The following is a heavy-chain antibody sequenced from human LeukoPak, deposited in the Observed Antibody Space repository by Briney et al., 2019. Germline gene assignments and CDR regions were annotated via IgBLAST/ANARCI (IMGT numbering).Heavy chain of an antibody. CDR2: IYYSGST. CDR3: ARARGQQLVT. J-gene: IGHJ4*02. CDR1: GGSISSSSYY. V-gene: IGHV4-39*01. Sequence: SETLSLTCTVSGGSISSSSYYWGWIRQPPGKGLEWIGSIYYSGSTYYNPPLKSRVTISVDTSKNQFSLKLSSVTAADTAVYYCARARGQQLVTWGQGTLVTVSS. D-gene: IGHD6-13*01.